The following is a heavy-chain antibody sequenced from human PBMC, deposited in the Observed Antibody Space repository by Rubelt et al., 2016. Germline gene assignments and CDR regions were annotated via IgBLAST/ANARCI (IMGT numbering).Heavy chain of an antibody. J-gene: IGHJ4*02. D-gene: IGHD2-2*01. V-gene: IGHV4-39*01. Sequence: QLQLQESGPGLVKPSETLSLTCTVSGGSVSSSSYYWGWIRQPPGKGLEWIGEITHSGSTTYNPSLKSRVTISVDTSKDQFSLKVTSGTTAETAVEYCARHRASDPTAVCDYWGQGTLVTVSS. CDR1: GGSVSSSSYY. CDR3: ARHRASDPTAVCDY. CDR2: ITHSGST.